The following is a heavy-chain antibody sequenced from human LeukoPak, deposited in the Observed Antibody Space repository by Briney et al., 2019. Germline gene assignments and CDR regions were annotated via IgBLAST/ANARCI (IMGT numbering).Heavy chain of an antibody. Sequence: PSGTLSLTCAVSGGSISNSNWWSWVRQPPGKGLEWIGEIFHSGSTNYNPSLKSRVSISVDKSKNQFSLKVSSVTAADTAVYYCARDKYGSGTGFDLWGQGTLVTVSS. D-gene: IGHD3-10*01. CDR2: IFHSGST. J-gene: IGHJ5*02. CDR3: ARDKYGSGTGFDL. CDR1: GGSISNSNW. V-gene: IGHV4-4*02.